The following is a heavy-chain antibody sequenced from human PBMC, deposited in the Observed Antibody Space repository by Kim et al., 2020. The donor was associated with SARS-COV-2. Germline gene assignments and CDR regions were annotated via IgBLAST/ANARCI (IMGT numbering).Heavy chain of an antibody. CDR1: GFSLSLYW. D-gene: IGHD2-2*01. V-gene: IGHV3-7*03. Sequence: GGSLRLSCAASGFSLSLYWMNWVRQAPWKGLEWVANIRQDGSEKYYADSVKGRFIISRDNAMNSVYLQMNSLRGEDTGVYYCARPLVGSGTWWYDPWGQGTLVTVSS. CDR2: IRQDGSEK. CDR3: ARPLVGSGTWWYDP. J-gene: IGHJ5*02.